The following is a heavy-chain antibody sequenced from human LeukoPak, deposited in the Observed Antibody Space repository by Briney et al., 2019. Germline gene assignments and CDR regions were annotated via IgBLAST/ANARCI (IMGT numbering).Heavy chain of an antibody. CDR1: GFTFSSYG. Sequence: GGSLRLSCSASGFTFSSYGMHWVRQAPGKGLEWVAVISYDGSNKCYADSVKGRFTISRDNSKNTLYLQMNSLRAEDTAVYYCASALSDSSGYDDYWGQGTLVTVTS. J-gene: IGHJ4*02. CDR3: ASALSDSSGYDDY. V-gene: IGHV3-30*03. CDR2: ISYDGSNK. D-gene: IGHD3-22*01.